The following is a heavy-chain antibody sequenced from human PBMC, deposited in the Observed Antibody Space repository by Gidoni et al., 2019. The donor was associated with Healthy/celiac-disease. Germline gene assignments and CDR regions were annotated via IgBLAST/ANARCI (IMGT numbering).Heavy chain of an antibody. D-gene: IGHD3-10*01. CDR2: ISSNGGST. CDR1: GFTFCSYA. Sequence: EVQLVESGGGLVQPGGSLRLSCSASGFTFCSYAMHWVRQAPGNGLEYVSAISSNGGSTYYADSVKGRFTISRDNSKNTLYLQMSSLRAEDTAVYYCVKDGDGAGSYYILGLDYWGQGTLVTVSS. J-gene: IGHJ4*02. CDR3: VKDGDGAGSYYILGLDY. V-gene: IGHV3-64D*06.